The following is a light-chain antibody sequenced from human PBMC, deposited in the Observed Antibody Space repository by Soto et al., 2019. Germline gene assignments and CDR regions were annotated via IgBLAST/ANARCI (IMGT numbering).Light chain of an antibody. CDR2: DVS. Sequence: QSALTQPASVTGSPGQSITISCAGTSSDVGVYNYVSWYQQHPGTAPNLIIYDVSNRPLGISTRFSGSKSGNTASLTISGLQAEDEADYYCNLHTGVTAPYVVFGGGTKVTVL. CDR1: SSDVGVYNY. J-gene: IGLJ2*01. CDR3: NLHTGVTAPYVV. V-gene: IGLV2-14*03.